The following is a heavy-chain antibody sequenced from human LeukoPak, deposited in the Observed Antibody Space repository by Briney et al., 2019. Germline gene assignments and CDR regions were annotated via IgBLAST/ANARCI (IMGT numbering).Heavy chain of an antibody. CDR1: VGSISLSSYY. V-gene: IGHV4-39*07. CDR3: ARDETDSSSSDY. CDR2: IYYSGST. Sequence: SETLSLTCTVSVGSISLSSYYCGWIRQPLGKGLEWIGSIYYSGSTYYNPSLKSRVTISVDTSKNQFSLKLSSVTAADTVVYYCARDETDSSSSDYWGQGTLFTVSS. D-gene: IGHD6-6*01. J-gene: IGHJ4*02.